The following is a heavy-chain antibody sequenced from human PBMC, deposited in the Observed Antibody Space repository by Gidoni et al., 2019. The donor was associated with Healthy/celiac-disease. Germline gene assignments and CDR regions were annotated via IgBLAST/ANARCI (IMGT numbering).Heavy chain of an antibody. Sequence: EVQLLESGGGLVQPGGSLRLSCAASGFTFSCYAMTWDRQAPGKGLEWVSAISGSGGSTYYADSVKGRFTISRDNSKNTLYLQMNSLRAEDTAVYYCAKAVFVVGATFRPRAYYFDYWGQGTLVTVSS. CDR1: GFTFSCYA. V-gene: IGHV3-23*01. J-gene: IGHJ4*02. D-gene: IGHD1-26*01. CDR3: AKAVFVVGATFRPRAYYFDY. CDR2: ISGSGGST.